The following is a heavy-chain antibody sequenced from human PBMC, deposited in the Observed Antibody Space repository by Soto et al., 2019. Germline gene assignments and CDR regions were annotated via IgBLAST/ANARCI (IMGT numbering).Heavy chain of an antibody. D-gene: IGHD3-3*01. Sequence: QVQLVESGGGVVQPGRSLRLSCAASGFTFSSYGMHWVRQAPGKGLEWVAVISYDGSNKYYADSVKGRFTISRDNSKNTLYLQMNSLRAEDTAVYYCAKDLPTYYDFWSGYYPYGMDVWGQGTTVTVSS. CDR1: GFTFSSYG. CDR2: ISYDGSNK. J-gene: IGHJ6*02. V-gene: IGHV3-30*18. CDR3: AKDLPTYYDFWSGYYPYGMDV.